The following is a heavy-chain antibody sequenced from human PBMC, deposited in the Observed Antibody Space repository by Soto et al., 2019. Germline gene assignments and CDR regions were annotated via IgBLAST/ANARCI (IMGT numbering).Heavy chain of an antibody. J-gene: IGHJ6*02. Sequence: HPGGSLRLSCAASGFTFSSYAMSWVRQAPGKGLEWVSAISGSGGSTYYADSVKGRFTISRDNSKNTLYLQMNSLRAEDTAVYYCAKAARDSSGYYGAVSYDYYYGMDVWGQGTTVTVSS. V-gene: IGHV3-23*01. CDR1: GFTFSSYA. CDR3: AKAARDSSGYYGAVSYDYYYGMDV. D-gene: IGHD3-22*01. CDR2: ISGSGGST.